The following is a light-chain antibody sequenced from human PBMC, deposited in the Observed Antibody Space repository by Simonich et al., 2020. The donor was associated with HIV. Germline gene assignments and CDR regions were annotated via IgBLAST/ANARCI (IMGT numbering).Light chain of an antibody. CDR2: DAS. V-gene: IGKV3D-20*01. J-gene: IGKJ3*01. Sequence: EIVLTQSPGTLSLSPGERATVSCRASQRVSSSQLAWYQQKPGLAPRLLIYDASIRATCIPDRFSGSGSGTDFTLTISRLEPEDFAVYYCQQYGSSPTFGPGTKVDIK. CDR3: QQYGSSPT. CDR1: QRVSSSQ.